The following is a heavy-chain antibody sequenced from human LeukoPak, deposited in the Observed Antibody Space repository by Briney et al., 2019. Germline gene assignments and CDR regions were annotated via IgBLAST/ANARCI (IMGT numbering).Heavy chain of an antibody. D-gene: IGHD3-16*01. J-gene: IGHJ4*02. CDR1: GFTFSSYD. CDR3: ARDVGGY. Sequence: GGSLRLSCAASGFTFSSYDMHWVRQATGKGLEWVSAIDTAGNTYYPGSVKGRFTISRENAKNSLYLQMNSLRAEDTAVYYCARDVGGYWGQGTLVTVSS. CDR2: IDTAGNT. V-gene: IGHV3-13*01.